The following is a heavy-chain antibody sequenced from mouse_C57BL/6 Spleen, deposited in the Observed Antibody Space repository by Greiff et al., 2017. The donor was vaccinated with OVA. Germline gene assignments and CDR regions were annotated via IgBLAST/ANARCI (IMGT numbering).Heavy chain of an antibody. Sequence: VQLQQPGAELVRPGSSVKLSCKASGYTFTSYWMHWVQQRPIQGLEWIGNIDPSDSETHYNQKFKDKATLTVDKSSSTAYMQLSSLTSEDYAVYYCARSSYGSSYENWYFDVWGTGTTVTVSS. CDR2: IDPSDSET. CDR3: ARSSYGSSYENWYFDV. CDR1: GYTFTSYW. V-gene: IGHV1-52*01. J-gene: IGHJ1*03. D-gene: IGHD1-1*01.